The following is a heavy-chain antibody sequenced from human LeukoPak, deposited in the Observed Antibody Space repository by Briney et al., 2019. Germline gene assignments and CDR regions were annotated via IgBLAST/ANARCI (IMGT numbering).Heavy chain of an antibody. V-gene: IGHV3-48*01. Sequence: GGSLRLSCAASGFTFSSYSMNWVRQAPGKGLEWASYISSSSSTIYYTDSVKGRFTISRDNAKNSLYLQMNSLRAEDTALYYCARDYESLFDYWGQGTLVTVSS. J-gene: IGHJ4*02. CDR1: GFTFSSYS. CDR2: ISSSSSTI. D-gene: IGHD3-3*01. CDR3: ARDYESLFDY.